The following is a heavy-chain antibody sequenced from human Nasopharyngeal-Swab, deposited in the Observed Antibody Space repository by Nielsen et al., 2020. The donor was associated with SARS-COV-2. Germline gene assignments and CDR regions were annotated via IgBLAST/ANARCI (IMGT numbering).Heavy chain of an antibody. D-gene: IGHD6-13*01. CDR1: GFIFSSYG. CDR3: ARWEQQLVFYYGMDV. CDR2: IWYDGSNK. V-gene: IGHV3-33*01. J-gene: IGHJ6*02. Sequence: GGSLRLSCAASGFIFSSYGMHWVRQAPGKGLEWVAVIWYDGSNKYYADSVKGRFTISRDNSKNTLYLQMKSLRAEDTAVYFCARWEQQLVFYYGMDVWGQGTTVTVSS.